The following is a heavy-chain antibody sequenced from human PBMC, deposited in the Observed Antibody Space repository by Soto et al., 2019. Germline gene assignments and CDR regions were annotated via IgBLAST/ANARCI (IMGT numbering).Heavy chain of an antibody. CDR1: GYTFTSYY. CDR2: TNPSGGST. D-gene: IGHD3-22*01. Sequence: ASVKVSCKASGYTFTSYYMHWVRQAPGQGLEWMGITNPSGGSTSYAQKFQGRVTMTRDTSTSTVYMELSSLRSEDTAVYYCARDRGRLSSGYRYYYYYGMDVWGQGTTVTVSS. CDR3: ARDRGRLSSGYRYYYYYGMDV. J-gene: IGHJ6*02. V-gene: IGHV1-46*01.